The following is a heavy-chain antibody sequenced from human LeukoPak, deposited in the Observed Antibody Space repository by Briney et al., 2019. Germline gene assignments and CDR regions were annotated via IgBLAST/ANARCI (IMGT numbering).Heavy chain of an antibody. CDR1: GFTVSGNY. Sequence: PGGSLRLSCAASGFTVSGNYMSWVRQAPGKGLEWVSLIYSGGSTYYADSVKGRFTISRDNSKNTLYLQMNSLRAEDTAIYYCAKNGDRGAYCSGGSCYPYYYYNMDVWGKGTTVTISS. V-gene: IGHV3-53*01. CDR2: IYSGGST. J-gene: IGHJ6*03. CDR3: AKNGDRGAYCSGGSCYPYYYYNMDV. D-gene: IGHD2-15*01.